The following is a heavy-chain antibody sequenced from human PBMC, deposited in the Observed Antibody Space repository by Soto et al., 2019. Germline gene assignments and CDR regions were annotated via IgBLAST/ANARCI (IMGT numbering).Heavy chain of an antibody. CDR2: IYYRGST. CDR3: AGFRLGYCSGGSCSDYFDY. J-gene: IGHJ4*02. CDR1: GGSISSYY. D-gene: IGHD2-15*01. Sequence: QVQLQESGPGLVKPSETLSLTCTVSGGSISSYYWSWIRQPPGKGLEWIGYIYYRGSTNYNPSLKSRVTISVDTSKNQFSLKLSSVTAADTAVYYCAGFRLGYCSGGSCSDYFDYWGQGTLVTVSS. V-gene: IGHV4-59*08.